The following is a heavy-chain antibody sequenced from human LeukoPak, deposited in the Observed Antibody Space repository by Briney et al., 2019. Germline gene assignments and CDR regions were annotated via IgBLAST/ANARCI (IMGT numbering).Heavy chain of an antibody. D-gene: IGHD2-15*01. J-gene: IGHJ4*02. V-gene: IGHV4-34*01. CDR1: GGSFSGYY. CDR2: IYYSGST. CDR3: ARDRSGYCGGSSCSSAGFFDY. Sequence: SETLSLTCAVYGGSFSGYYWGWIRQPPGKGLEWIGSIYYSGSTYYNPSLKSRVTISVDSSKNQFSLKLNSVTAADTAVYYCARDRSGYCGGSSCSSAGFFDYWGQGTLATVSS.